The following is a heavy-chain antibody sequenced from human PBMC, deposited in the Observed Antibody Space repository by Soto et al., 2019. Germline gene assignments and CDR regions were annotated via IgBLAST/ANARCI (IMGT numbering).Heavy chain of an antibody. CDR1: GFSLTSTAVG. J-gene: IGHJ4*02. D-gene: IGHD6-19*01. Sequence: QITLKESGPTLVKPTQTLTLTCTFSGFSLTSTAVGVNSIRQPPGKALEWLALIYWDDDNKYSPSLKSRLSLTKDPSKNQVVLTMTNMVPVDTAPYYCAHGSGWLSDYWGPGILVTVSS. V-gene: IGHV2-5*02. CDR3: AHGSGWLSDY. CDR2: IYWDDDN.